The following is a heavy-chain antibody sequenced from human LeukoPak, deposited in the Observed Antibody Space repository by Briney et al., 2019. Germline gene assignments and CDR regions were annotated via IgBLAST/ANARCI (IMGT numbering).Heavy chain of an antibody. CDR1: GGSISSYY. CDR2: IYYSGSA. Sequence: PSETLSLTCTVSGGSISSYYWSWIRQPPGKGLEWIGYIYYSGSANYNPSLKSRVTISVDTSKNQFSLKLSSVTAADTAVYYCARRQLQNYYYYMDVWGKGTTVTISS. J-gene: IGHJ6*03. CDR3: ARRQLQNYYYYMDV. D-gene: IGHD5-18*01. V-gene: IGHV4-59*01.